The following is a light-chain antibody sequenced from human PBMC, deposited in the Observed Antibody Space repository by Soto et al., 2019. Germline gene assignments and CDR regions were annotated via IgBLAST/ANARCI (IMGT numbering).Light chain of an antibody. CDR3: QQGDSFPFT. CDR2: AAS. CDR1: QDISSW. V-gene: IGKV1-12*01. Sequence: DIQMTQSPSSVSASVGDRVTFTCRASQDISSWVAWYQQKPGKAPKLLISAASSLQSGVPRRFSGSGSGTDFTLIISSLRPEDFATYFCQQGDSFPFTFGGGTKVDI. J-gene: IGKJ4*01.